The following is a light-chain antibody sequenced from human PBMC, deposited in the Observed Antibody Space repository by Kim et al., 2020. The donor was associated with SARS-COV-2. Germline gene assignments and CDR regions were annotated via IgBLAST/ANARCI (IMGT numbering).Light chain of an antibody. J-gene: IGKJ4*01. Sequence: DIQMTQAPSSLSASVGDRVTITCRASQSITSYLHWYQQKPGIAPKLLIYAASNLQSGVPSRFSGSGSGTHFVLTINSLQPEDFATYYCQQSYSTPLTFGGGTKVDIK. CDR2: AAS. V-gene: IGKV1-39*01. CDR1: QSITSY. CDR3: QQSYSTPLT.